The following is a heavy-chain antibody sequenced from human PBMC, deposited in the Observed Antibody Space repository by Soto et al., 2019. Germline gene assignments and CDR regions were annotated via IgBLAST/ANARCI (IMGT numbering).Heavy chain of an antibody. Sequence: SETLSLTCAVSGGSISSSNWWSWVRQPPGKGLEWIGEIYHSGSTNYNPSLKSRVTISVDKSKNQFSLKLSSVTAADTAVYYCVTREYSSSSGYYWGQGTLVTVSS. D-gene: IGHD6-6*01. V-gene: IGHV4-4*02. CDR1: GGSISSSNW. CDR2: IYHSGST. J-gene: IGHJ4*02. CDR3: VTREYSSSSGYY.